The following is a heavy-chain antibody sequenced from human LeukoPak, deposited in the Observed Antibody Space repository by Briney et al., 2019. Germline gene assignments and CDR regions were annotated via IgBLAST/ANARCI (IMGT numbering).Heavy chain of an antibody. D-gene: IGHD2-21*02. CDR1: GYTFIGYY. V-gene: IGHV1-2*02. Sequence: GASVNVSCKASGYTFIGYYIHWVRQAPGQGLEWMGWINPDSGGTNYAQKFQGRVTMTLDTSINTAYMDLSRLRSDDTAVYYCARDDFITPFAYWGQGTLVTVSS. CDR2: INPDSGGT. J-gene: IGHJ4*02. CDR3: ARDDFITPFAY.